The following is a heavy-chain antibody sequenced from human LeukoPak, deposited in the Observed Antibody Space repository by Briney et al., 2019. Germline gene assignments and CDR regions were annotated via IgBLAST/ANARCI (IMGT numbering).Heavy chain of an antibody. Sequence: ASVKVSCKASGYTFTSYGISWVRQAPGRGLEWMGWISAYNGNTNYAQKLQGRVTMTTDTSTSTAYMELRSLRSDDTAVYYCARDVPGYCSSTSCYEKRYFDLWGRGTLVTVSS. V-gene: IGHV1-18*01. CDR3: ARDVPGYCSSTSCYEKRYFDL. D-gene: IGHD2-2*01. CDR1: GYTFTSYG. J-gene: IGHJ2*01. CDR2: ISAYNGNT.